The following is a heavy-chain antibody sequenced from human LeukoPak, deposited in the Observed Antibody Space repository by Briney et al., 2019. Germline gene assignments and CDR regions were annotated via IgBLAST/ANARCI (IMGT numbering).Heavy chain of an antibody. J-gene: IGHJ4*02. CDR2: INPNSGGT. CDR3: ARFYYDILTGYYTLDY. V-gene: IGHV1-2*02. CDR1: GYTFTGYY. D-gene: IGHD3-9*01. Sequence: ASVKVSCKASGYTFTGYYMHWVRQAPGQGLEWMGWINPNSGGTNYAQKFQGRVTMTRDTSISTAYMELSRLRSDDTAVYYRARFYYDILTGYYTLDYWGQGTLVTVSS.